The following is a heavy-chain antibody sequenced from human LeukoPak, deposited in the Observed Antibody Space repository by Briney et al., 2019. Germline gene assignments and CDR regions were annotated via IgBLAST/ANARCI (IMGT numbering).Heavy chain of an antibody. J-gene: IGHJ4*02. CDR2: IYTSGST. D-gene: IGHD2/OR15-2a*01. CDR1: GGSISGYY. V-gene: IGHV4-4*07. Sequence: SETLSLTCTVSGGSISGYYWSWIRQPAGKGPEWIGRIYTSGSTKYNPSLKGRVTMSLDTSKNQFSLKLSSVTAADTAVYYCARYKLGSEYFSKWGQGTLVNVSS. CDR3: ARYKLGSEYFSK.